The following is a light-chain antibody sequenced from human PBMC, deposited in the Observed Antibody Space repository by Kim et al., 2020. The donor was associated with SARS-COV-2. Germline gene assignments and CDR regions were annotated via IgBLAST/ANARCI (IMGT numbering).Light chain of an antibody. CDR2: GAS. CDR3: QQYDTSPWT. J-gene: IGKJ1*01. Sequence: SPGERATLSCRASQSVSSSYLAWYQQKPGQAPRLLIYGASIRVTGIPDRFSGSGSGTDFTLTISRLEPEDFAVYFCQQYDTSPWTFGQGTKVDIK. CDR1: QSVSSSY. V-gene: IGKV3-20*01.